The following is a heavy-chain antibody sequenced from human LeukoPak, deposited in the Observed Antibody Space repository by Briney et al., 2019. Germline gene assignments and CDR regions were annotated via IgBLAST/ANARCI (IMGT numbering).Heavy chain of an antibody. Sequence: GGSLRLSCAASGFTFSSYAMHRVRQAPGKGLEWVAVISYDGSNKYYADSVKGRFTISRDNAKNSLYLQMNRLGDEDTAVYYCVSGNYYFDDWGQGTLVTVSS. D-gene: IGHD5-12*01. V-gene: IGHV3-30-3*01. J-gene: IGHJ4*02. CDR3: VSGNYYFDD. CDR1: GFTFSSYA. CDR2: ISYDGSNK.